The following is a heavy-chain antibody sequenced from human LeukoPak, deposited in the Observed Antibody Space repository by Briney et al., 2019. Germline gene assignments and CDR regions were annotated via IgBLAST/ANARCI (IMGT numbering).Heavy chain of an antibody. V-gene: IGHV1-18*01. J-gene: IGHJ4*02. CDR1: GYTFTSYG. Sequence: ASVKVSCKASGYTFTSYGISWVRQAPGQGLEWMGWISAYNGNTNYAQKLQGRVTMTTDTSTSTAYMELRSLRSEDTAVYYCARAVDTAMVGKYYFDYWGQGTLVTVSS. CDR2: ISAYNGNT. D-gene: IGHD5-18*01. CDR3: ARAVDTAMVGKYYFDY.